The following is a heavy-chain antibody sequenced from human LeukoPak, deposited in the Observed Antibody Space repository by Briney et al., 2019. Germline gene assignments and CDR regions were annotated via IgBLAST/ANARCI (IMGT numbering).Heavy chain of an antibody. D-gene: IGHD3-10*01. CDR1: GFTFSSYE. CDR2: ISNSGSTI. CDR3: ARGYYGSGSHNWFDP. V-gene: IGHV3-48*03. J-gene: IGHJ5*02. Sequence: GESLRLSCAASGFTFSSYEMNWVRQAPGKGLEWVSYISNSGSTIYYADSVKGRFTISRDNAKNSLYLQMNSLRAEDTAVYYCARGYYGSGSHNWFDPWGQGTLVTVSS.